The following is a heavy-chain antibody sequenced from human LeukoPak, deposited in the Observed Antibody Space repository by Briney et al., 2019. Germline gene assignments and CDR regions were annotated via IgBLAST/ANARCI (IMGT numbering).Heavy chain of an antibody. J-gene: IGHJ4*02. CDR1: GVSITSNNYY. V-gene: IGHV4-39*01. Sequence: SETLSLTCTVSGVSITSNNYYWAGLRQTPGKGLEWIVSMYHSSNALDNPSHRSQITISVDTTKNQFSLKLSSVNAADTAVYYCARHGRIEGATSIGYFDHWGRETLVTVSS. D-gene: IGHD1-26*01. CDR3: ARHGRIEGATSIGYFDH. CDR2: MYHSSNA.